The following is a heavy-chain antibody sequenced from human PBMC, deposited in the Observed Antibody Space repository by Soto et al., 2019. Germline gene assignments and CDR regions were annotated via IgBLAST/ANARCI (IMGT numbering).Heavy chain of an antibody. CDR1: GFTFSSYG. J-gene: IGHJ6*02. CDR3: AKDTWELHMFDYYGMDV. D-gene: IGHD1-26*01. CDR2: ISYDGSNK. V-gene: IGHV3-30*18. Sequence: GGSLRLSCAASGFTFSSYGMHWVRQAPGKGLEWVAVISYDGSNKYYADSVKGRFTISRDNSKNTLYLQMNSLRAEDTAVYYCAKDTWELHMFDYYGMDVWGQGATVTVSS.